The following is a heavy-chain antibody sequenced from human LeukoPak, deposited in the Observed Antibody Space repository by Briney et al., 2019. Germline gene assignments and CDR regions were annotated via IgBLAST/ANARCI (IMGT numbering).Heavy chain of an antibody. CDR1: GFTFSTYG. J-gene: IGHJ4*02. Sequence: GGSLRLSCAASGFTFSTYGMHWVRQAPGKGLEWVAVTSYDGSNEYYADSVKGRFTISRDNSKNTLYLQMSSLRAEDTAVYYCAKEFNRGLPDYWGQGTLITVPS. CDR3: AKEFNRGLPDY. V-gene: IGHV3-30*18. CDR2: TSYDGSNE. D-gene: IGHD2-21*01.